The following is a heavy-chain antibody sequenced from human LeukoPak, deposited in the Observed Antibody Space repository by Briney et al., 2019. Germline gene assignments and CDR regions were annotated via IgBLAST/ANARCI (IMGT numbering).Heavy chain of an antibody. Sequence: RSGGSLRLSCAASGFTFGGFAMSWVRRTPGKGLEWVSGISGSGDNTLYAASVKGRFTISRDNSKNTLYLEMNSLRAEDTAIYYCAKMKGHPLQKYYMDVWGQGTTVTVSS. CDR1: GFTFGGFA. D-gene: IGHD2/OR15-2a*01. J-gene: IGHJ6*01. CDR3: AKMKGHPLQKYYMDV. V-gene: IGHV3-23*01. CDR2: ISGSGDNT.